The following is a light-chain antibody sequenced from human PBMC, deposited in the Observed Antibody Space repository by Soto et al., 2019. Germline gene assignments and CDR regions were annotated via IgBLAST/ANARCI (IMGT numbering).Light chain of an antibody. CDR2: GAS. V-gene: IGKV3-20*01. Sequence: EIVLTQSPGTLSLSPGERATLSCRASQSVSSNYLAWYQQKLSQAPRLLIYGASSRATGIPDRFSGSGSGTDFTLTISRLEPEDFAVYYCQQYGSSPQTFGQGTKVEIK. CDR1: QSVSSNY. CDR3: QQYGSSPQT. J-gene: IGKJ1*01.